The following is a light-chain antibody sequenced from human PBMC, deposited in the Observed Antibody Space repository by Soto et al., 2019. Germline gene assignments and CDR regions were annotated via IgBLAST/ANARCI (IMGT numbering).Light chain of an antibody. Sequence: QPVLTQPPSVSAAPGQRVTISCTGSSSNIGAGFDVHWYQQFPGTAPKLLIFGNNNRPSGVPDRFSGSKSGTSASLAIAGLQAEDEADYYCQSYDSKLRGVVFGGGTKVTVL. CDR3: QSYDSKLRGVV. J-gene: IGLJ2*01. CDR1: SSNIGAGFD. CDR2: GNN. V-gene: IGLV1-40*01.